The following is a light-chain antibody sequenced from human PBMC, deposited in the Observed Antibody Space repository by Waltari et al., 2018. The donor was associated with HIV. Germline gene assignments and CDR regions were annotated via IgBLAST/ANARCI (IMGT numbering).Light chain of an antibody. CDR3: CSYAGSGTFVV. CDR2: DVN. J-gene: IGLJ3*02. Sequence: QSALTQPASVSGSPGQSITLSCPGTWSDIGSYDLVSWYQHFPGKAPKRILYDVNGRPSGVSPRYSGSKSGNTASLVISGLQSEDEADYYCCSYAGSGTFVVFGGGTRLTV. CDR1: WSDIGSYDL. V-gene: IGLV2-23*02.